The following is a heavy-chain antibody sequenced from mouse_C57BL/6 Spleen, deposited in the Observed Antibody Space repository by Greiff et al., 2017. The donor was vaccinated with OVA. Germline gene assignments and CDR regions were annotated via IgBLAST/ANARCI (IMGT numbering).Heavy chain of an antibody. J-gene: IGHJ3*01. CDR2: INPSNGGT. V-gene: IGHV1-53*01. CDR3: AREGITTVGFAY. Sequence: VQLQQPGPELVKPGASVKLSCKASGYTFTSYWMHWVKQRPGQGLEWIGNINPSNGGTNYNEKFKSKATLTVDKSSSTAYMQLSSLTSEDSAVYYCAREGITTVGFAYWGQGTLVTVSA. D-gene: IGHD1-1*01. CDR1: GYTFTSYW.